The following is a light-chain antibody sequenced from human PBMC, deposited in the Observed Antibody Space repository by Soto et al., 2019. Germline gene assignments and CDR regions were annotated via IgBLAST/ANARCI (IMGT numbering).Light chain of an antibody. Sequence: QSALTQPRSVSGSPGQSVTITCTGTSSDVGGYNFVSWYQQHPGKVPKLMIYDVYIRPSGVPDRFSGSKSGITASLTISGLQAEDEADYICCSYVGTDSSFVFGSGTKLTVL. CDR1: SSDVGGYNF. V-gene: IGLV2-11*01. CDR2: DVY. CDR3: CSYVGTDSSFV. J-gene: IGLJ1*01.